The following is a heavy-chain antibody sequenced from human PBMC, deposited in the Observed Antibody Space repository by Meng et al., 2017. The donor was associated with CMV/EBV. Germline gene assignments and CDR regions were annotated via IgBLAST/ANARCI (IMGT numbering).Heavy chain of an antibody. CDR3: ARGNAAQWLVRYYIDY. V-gene: IGHV1-2*02. J-gene: IGHJ4*02. CDR1: GYTFTGYY. Sequence: ASVKVSCKASGYTFTGYYMHWVRQAPGQGLEWMGWINPNSGGTNYAQKFQGRVTMTRDTSISTAYMELSRLRSDDTAVYYCARGNAAQWLVRYYIDYWGQGTLVTVSS. CDR2: INPNSGGT. D-gene: IGHD6-19*01.